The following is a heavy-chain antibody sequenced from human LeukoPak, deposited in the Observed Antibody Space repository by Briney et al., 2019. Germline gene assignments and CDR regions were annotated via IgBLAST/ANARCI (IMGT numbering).Heavy chain of an antibody. Sequence: ASVKVSCKASGYNFTSYYVHWVRQAPGQGLEWMGIINPSGAKTSYAQKFQGRVTMTRDTSTSTVYMELSSLRSEDTAVYYCARESSTAAKKKGWFDPWGQGTLVTVSS. V-gene: IGHV1-46*01. D-gene: IGHD5-18*01. CDR3: ARESSTAAKKKGWFDP. CDR1: GYNFTSYY. J-gene: IGHJ5*02. CDR2: INPSGAKT.